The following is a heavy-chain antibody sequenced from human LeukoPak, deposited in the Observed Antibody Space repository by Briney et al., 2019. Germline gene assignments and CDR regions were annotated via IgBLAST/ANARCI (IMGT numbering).Heavy chain of an antibody. CDR3: ATGGRSITMVRGVIITPNYYYYYMDV. J-gene: IGHJ6*03. D-gene: IGHD3-10*01. CDR1: GGTFSSYA. V-gene: IGHV1-69*13. Sequence: ASVKVSCKASGGTFSSYAISWVRQAPGQGLEWMGGIIPIFGTANCAQKFQGRVTITADESTSTAYMELSSLRSEDTAVYYCATGGRSITMVRGVIITPNYYYYYMDVWGKGTTVTISS. CDR2: IIPIFGTA.